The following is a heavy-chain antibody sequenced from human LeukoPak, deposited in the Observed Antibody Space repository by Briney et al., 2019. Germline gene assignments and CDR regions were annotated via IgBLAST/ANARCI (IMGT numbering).Heavy chain of an antibody. CDR3: AKETPNTGWFDP. Sequence: ASVKVSFTASGHTFTTYYVHLVRQAPGQGLEWMGVINPSGDGTNYPQRFQGRVTLTRDTSTSTVYMELSSLRSEDTAIYYCAKETPNTGWFDPWGQGTLVTVSS. CDR2: INPSGDGT. V-gene: IGHV1-46*01. J-gene: IGHJ5*02. CDR1: GHTFTTYY. D-gene: IGHD1-14*01.